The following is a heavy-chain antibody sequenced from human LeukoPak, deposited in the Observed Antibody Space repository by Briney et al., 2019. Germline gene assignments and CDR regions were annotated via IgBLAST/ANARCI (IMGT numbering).Heavy chain of an antibody. J-gene: IGHJ5*02. CDR3: ARERGVAAAGTGWFDP. V-gene: IGHV1-18*01. Sequence: ASVTVSCKASGYTFTSYGISWVRQAPGQGLEWMGWISAYNGNTNYAQKLQGRVTVTTDTSTSTAYMELRSLRSDDTAVYYCARERGVAAAGTGWFDPWGQGTLVTVSS. D-gene: IGHD6-13*01. CDR1: GYTFTSYG. CDR2: ISAYNGNT.